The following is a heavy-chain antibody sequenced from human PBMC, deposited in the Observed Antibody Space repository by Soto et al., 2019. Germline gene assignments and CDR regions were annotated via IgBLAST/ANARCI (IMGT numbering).Heavy chain of an antibody. CDR2: IYYSGST. CDR1: GGSISSSSYY. J-gene: IGHJ4*02. Sequence: LETLSLTCTVSGGSISSSSYYWGWIRQPPGKGLEWIGSIYYSGSTYYNPSLKSRVTISVDTSKNQFSLKLSSVTAADTAVYYCASRYDSSGYWDYWGQGTLVTVSS. D-gene: IGHD3-22*01. CDR3: ASRYDSSGYWDY. V-gene: IGHV4-39*01.